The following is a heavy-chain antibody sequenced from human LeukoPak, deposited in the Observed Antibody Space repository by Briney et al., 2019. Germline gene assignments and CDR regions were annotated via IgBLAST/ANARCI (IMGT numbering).Heavy chain of an antibody. Sequence: PGGSLRLSCAASEFTFRSYWMHWVRQAPGKGLVWVSRISPDGTSRSYADSVKGRFTISRDNAKNTLSLQMNSLRAEDTGLYYCARADGSHYGLKDYWGQGTLVTVSS. V-gene: IGHV3-74*01. CDR2: ISPDGTSR. D-gene: IGHD1-26*01. CDR1: EFTFRSYW. CDR3: ARADGSHYGLKDY. J-gene: IGHJ4*02.